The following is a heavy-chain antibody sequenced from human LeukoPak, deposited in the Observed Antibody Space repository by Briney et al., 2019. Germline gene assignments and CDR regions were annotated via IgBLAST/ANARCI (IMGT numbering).Heavy chain of an antibody. V-gene: IGHV3-48*03. CDR3: ARDPYSNFFGAFDI. CDR2: ISSGYRTI. J-gene: IGHJ3*02. Sequence: GGSLRLSCAASGFSFSAFEMNWVRQAPGKGLEWISYISSGYRTIYYADSVKGRFTVSRDNTKNSIYLQMDSLRVEDTAVYYCARDPYSNFFGAFDIWGQGTMVTVSS. CDR1: GFSFSAFE. D-gene: IGHD6-13*01.